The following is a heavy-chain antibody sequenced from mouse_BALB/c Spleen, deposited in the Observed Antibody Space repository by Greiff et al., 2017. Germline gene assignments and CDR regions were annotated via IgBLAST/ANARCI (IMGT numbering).Heavy chain of an antibody. V-gene: IGHV5-6*01. J-gene: IGHJ4*01. CDR1: GFTFSSYG. Sequence: EVKLMESGGDLVKPGGSLKLSCAASGFTFSSYGMSWVRQTPDKRLEWVATISSGGSYTYYPDSVKGRFTISRDNAKNTLYLQMSSLKSEDTAMYYCARHKGSYYAMDYWGQGTSVTVSS. CDR2: ISSGGSYT. CDR3: ARHKGSYYAMDY.